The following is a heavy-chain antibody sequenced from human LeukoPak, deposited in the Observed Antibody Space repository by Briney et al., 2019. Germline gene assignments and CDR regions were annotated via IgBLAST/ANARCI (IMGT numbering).Heavy chain of an antibody. D-gene: IGHD2-8*01. CDR2: IIPILGIA. CDR3: ARVNEYANY. CDR1: EGKYNSYT. V-gene: IGHV1-69*02. J-gene: IGHJ4*02. Sequence: SAKVSKKDSEGKYNSYTISGVTHPPGQVLEWMGRIIPILGIANYAQKFQGRVTITADKSTSTAYMELSSLRSEDTAVYYCARVNEYANYWGQGTLVTVSS.